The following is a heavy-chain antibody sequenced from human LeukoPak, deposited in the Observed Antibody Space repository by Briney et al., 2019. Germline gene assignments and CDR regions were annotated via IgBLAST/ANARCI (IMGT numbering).Heavy chain of an antibody. D-gene: IGHD2-15*01. J-gene: IGHJ4*02. CDR2: IYSGDST. V-gene: IGHV3-53*01. Sequence: QAGGSLRLSCAASGFTVSSNHISWVRQAPGKGLEWVSLIYSGDSTYYADSVKGRFIISRDNSKNTLYLQMNSLRAEDTAVYYCARGYCSGRSCYMWYSDYWGQGTLVTVSS. CDR1: GFTVSSNH. CDR3: ARGYCSGRSCYMWYSDY.